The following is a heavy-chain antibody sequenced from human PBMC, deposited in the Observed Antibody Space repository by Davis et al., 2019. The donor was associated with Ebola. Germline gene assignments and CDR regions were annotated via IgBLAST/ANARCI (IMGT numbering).Heavy chain of an antibody. J-gene: IGHJ6*02. CDR3: ARGNHYAMDV. Sequence: GESLKISCAASGFTFSSYAMHWVRQAPGKGLEWVAVISYDGSNKYYADSVKGRFTISRDNSKNTLYLQMNSLRAEDTAVYYCARGNHYAMDVWGQGTTVTVSS. V-gene: IGHV3-30-3*01. CDR1: GFTFSSYA. CDR2: ISYDGSNK.